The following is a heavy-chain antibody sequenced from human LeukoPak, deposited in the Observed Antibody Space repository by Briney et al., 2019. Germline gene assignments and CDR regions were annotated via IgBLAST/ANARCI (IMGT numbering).Heavy chain of an antibody. Sequence: GGSLRLSCAASGFTFDDYGMSWVRQAPGKGLEWVSGINWNGGSTGYADSVKGRFTISRDNAKNSLYLQMNSLRAEDTALYHCARDSTDYGDYVVDYWGQGTLVTVSS. J-gene: IGHJ4*02. V-gene: IGHV3-20*01. CDR1: GFTFDDYG. CDR3: ARDSTDYGDYVVDY. D-gene: IGHD4-17*01. CDR2: INWNGGST.